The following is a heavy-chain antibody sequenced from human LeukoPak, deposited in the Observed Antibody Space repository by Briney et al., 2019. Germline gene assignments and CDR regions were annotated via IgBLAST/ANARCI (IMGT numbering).Heavy chain of an antibody. CDR1: GGSISSGDYY. CDR3: ARYLRKYDFWSGFDAFDI. V-gene: IGHV4-30-4*08. CDR2: IYYSGST. J-gene: IGHJ3*02. D-gene: IGHD3-3*01. Sequence: SETLSLTCTVSGGSISSGDYYWSWIRQPPGTGLEWIGYIYYSGSTYYNPSLKSRVTISVDTSKNQFSLKLSSVTAADTAVYYCARYLRKYDFWSGFDAFDIWGQGTMVTVSS.